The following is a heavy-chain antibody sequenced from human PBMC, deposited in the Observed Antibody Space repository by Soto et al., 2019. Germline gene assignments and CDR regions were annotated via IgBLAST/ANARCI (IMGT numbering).Heavy chain of an antibody. D-gene: IGHD5-12*01. Sequence: EVQLVESGGGLVQPGGSLRLSCAASGFTFSSYSMNWVRQAPGKGLEWVSYISSSSSTIYYADSVKGRFTISRDNAKNSLYLQMNSLRAEDTAVYYCAREWPDYYFDYWGQGTLVTVSS. CDR1: GFTFSSYS. CDR2: ISSSSSTI. J-gene: IGHJ4*02. CDR3: AREWPDYYFDY. V-gene: IGHV3-48*01.